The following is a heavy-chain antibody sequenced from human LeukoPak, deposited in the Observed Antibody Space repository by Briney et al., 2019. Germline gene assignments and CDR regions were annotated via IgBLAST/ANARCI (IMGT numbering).Heavy chain of an antibody. CDR3: ASLRQQLVIDY. D-gene: IGHD6-13*01. J-gene: IGHJ4*02. V-gene: IGHV3-21*01. CDR2: ISSSSSYI. CDR1: GFXFSSYS. Sequence: PGGSLRLSCAASGFXFSSYSINWVRQAPGKGLEWVSSISSSSSYIYYADSVKGRFTISRDNAKNSLYLQMNSLRAEDTAVYYCASLRQQLVIDYWGQGTLVTVSS.